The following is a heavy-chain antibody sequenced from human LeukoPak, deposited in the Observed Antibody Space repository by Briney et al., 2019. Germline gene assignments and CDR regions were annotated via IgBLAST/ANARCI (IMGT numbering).Heavy chain of an antibody. D-gene: IGHD3-16*01. CDR3: ARFGIDYDMDV. V-gene: IGHV4-59*01. J-gene: IGHJ6*02. CDR2: IHYRGKA. CDR1: DGSISGNY. Sequence: PSETLSLTCTVSDGSISGNYWTWTRQPPGKGLEWIGQIHYRGKADYNPSLRSRIIISVDTSKNQMFLRLSSVTAADTAVYYCARFGIDYDMDVWGQGTKVTVSS.